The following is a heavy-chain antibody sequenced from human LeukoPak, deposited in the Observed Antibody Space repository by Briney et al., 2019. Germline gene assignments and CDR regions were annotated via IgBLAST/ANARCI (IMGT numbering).Heavy chain of an antibody. V-gene: IGHV4-4*02. Sequence: SGTLSLTCGVSGGSITTTNYWSWVRQPPGGGLEWIGEISLAGRTRYNPSLKSRVNVSIDESKNHLYLNLASVTAADTAVYYCSRESGPFCPFGHWGQGTLVAVTS. CDR2: ISLAGRT. CDR3: SRESGPFCPFGH. J-gene: IGHJ4*02. D-gene: IGHD1-26*01. CDR1: GGSITTTNY.